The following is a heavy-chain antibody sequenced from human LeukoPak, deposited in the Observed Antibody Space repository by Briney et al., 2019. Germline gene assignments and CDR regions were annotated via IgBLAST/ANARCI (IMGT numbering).Heavy chain of an antibody. D-gene: IGHD6-13*01. CDR3: ARVPHSSSWYEGTYYFDY. Sequence: SETLSLTCTVSGGSISSYYWSWIRQPPGKGLEWIGYIYYSGSTNYNPSLKSRVTISVDTSKNQFSLKLSSVTAADTAVYYCARVPHSSSWYEGTYYFDYWGQGTLVTVSS. CDR2: IYYSGST. J-gene: IGHJ4*02. CDR1: GGSISSYY. V-gene: IGHV4-59*01.